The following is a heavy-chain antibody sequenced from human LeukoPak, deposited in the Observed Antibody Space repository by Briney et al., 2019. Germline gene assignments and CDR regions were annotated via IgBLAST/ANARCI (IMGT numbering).Heavy chain of an antibody. CDR3: ARRRRLNWFDP. CDR2: MHYSGNT. D-gene: IGHD2-21*01. Sequence: SETLSLTCSVSGDSISSASYHWVWIRQPPGKGLEWIVTMHYSGNTYYNPSLKSRVTLSVDTSKNHFSLKVTSMTAADTAVYFCARRRRLNWFDPWGQGTLVTVSS. V-gene: IGHV4-39*07. J-gene: IGHJ5*02. CDR1: GDSISSASYH.